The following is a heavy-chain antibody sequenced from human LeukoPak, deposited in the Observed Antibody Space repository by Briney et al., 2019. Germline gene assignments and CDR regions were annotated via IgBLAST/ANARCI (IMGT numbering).Heavy chain of an antibody. V-gene: IGHV3-23*01. CDR2: ISGSGGST. CDR1: GFTFSSYA. J-gene: IGHJ1*01. D-gene: IGHD6-19*01. CDR3: AEPPPEESSGWVAPDYFQH. Sequence: PGGSLRLSCAASGFTFSSYAMSWVRQAPGKGLEWVSAISGSGGSTYYADSVKGRFTISRDNSKNTLYLQMNSLRAEDTAVYYCAEPPPEESSGWVAPDYFQHWGQGILVTVSS.